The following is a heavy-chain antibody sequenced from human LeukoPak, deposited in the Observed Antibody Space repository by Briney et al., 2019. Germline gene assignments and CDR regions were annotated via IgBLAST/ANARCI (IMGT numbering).Heavy chain of an antibody. CDR1: GFSFSTYA. CDR3: ATYRQVLLPFES. J-gene: IGHJ4*02. V-gene: IGHV3-23*01. D-gene: IGHD5-18*01. Sequence: GGSLRLSCAASGFSFSTYALGWVRQAPGKGLEWVSSISNSGGSSYYADSVRGRFTISRDNSKSILSLQMNSLRAEDTAIYYCATYRQVLLPFESWGQGTLVTVSS. CDR2: ISNSGGSS.